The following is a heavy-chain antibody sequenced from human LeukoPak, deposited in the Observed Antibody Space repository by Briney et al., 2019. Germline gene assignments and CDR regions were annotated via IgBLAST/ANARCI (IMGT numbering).Heavy chain of an antibody. V-gene: IGHV4-59*08. J-gene: IGHJ4*02. CDR2: IYYSGST. Sequence: SETLSLTCSVPGSNIRRYYWRLIPQPPGTGLVRIGYIYYSGSTNYNPSLKSRVTISVDTSKNQFSLKLSSVTAADTAVYYCARLSRGYSGYDPYRADYWGQGTLVTVSS. CDR1: GSNIRRYY. D-gene: IGHD5-12*01. CDR3: ARLSRGYSGYDPYRADY.